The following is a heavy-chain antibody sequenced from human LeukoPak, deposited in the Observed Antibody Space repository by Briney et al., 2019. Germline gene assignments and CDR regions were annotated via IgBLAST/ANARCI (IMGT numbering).Heavy chain of an antibody. CDR3: ARRAGAYSHPYDY. V-gene: IGHV3-53*01. J-gene: IGHJ4*02. D-gene: IGHD4/OR15-4a*01. Sequence: PGGSLRLSCAASGFTVSSNYMTWVRQAPGKGLKWVSHIYSGGSTFYADSVEGRFTISRDNSKNTLYLQMNSLRAEDTAVYYCARRAGAYSHPYDYWGQGTLVTVSS. CDR2: IYSGGST. CDR1: GFTVSSNY.